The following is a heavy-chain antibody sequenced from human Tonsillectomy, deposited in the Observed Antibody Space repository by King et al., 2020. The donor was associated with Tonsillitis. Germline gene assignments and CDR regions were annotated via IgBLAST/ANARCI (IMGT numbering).Heavy chain of an antibody. Sequence: VQLVESGGGLVQPGGSLRLSCAASGFTFSSYAMSWVRQAPGKGLEWVSAISGSGGSTYYADSVKGRFTISRDNSKNTLYLQMNSLGAEDTAVYYCVSAAGHYYYYYYMDVWGKGTTVTVSS. D-gene: IGHD6-13*01. CDR2: ISGSGGST. J-gene: IGHJ6*03. CDR3: VSAAGHYYYYYYMDV. V-gene: IGHV3-23*04. CDR1: GFTFSSYA.